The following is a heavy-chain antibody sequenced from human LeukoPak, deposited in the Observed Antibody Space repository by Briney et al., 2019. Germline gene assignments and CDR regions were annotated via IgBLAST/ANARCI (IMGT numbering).Heavy chain of an antibody. CDR2: ISSSSSYI. D-gene: IGHD5-18*01. Sequence: PGGSLRLSCAASGFTFSSYRMNWVRQAPGKGLEWVSSISSSSSYIYYADSVKGRFTISRDNAKNTLYLQMNSLRAEDTAVYYCAKPPYVDTAMVTGFDYWGQGTLVTVSS. J-gene: IGHJ4*02. CDR1: GFTFSSYR. V-gene: IGHV3-21*04. CDR3: AKPPYVDTAMVTGFDY.